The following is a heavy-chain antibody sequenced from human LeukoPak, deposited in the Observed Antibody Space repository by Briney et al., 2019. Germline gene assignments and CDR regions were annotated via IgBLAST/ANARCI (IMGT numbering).Heavy chain of an antibody. D-gene: IGHD3-22*01. CDR1: GFSFSSYG. CDR3: ARARNNYDSSGYSALDY. Sequence: GGSLRLSCAASGFSFSSYGMHWVRQAPGKGLEWVASLWYDGTNKYYADSVEGRFTISRDNSKNTLYLQMNSLRAEDTAVYYCARARNNYDSSGYSALDYWGQGTLVTVSS. V-gene: IGHV3-33*01. J-gene: IGHJ4*02. CDR2: LWYDGTNK.